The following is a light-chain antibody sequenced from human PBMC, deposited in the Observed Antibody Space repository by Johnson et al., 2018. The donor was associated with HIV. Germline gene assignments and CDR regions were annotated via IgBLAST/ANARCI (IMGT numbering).Light chain of an antibody. V-gene: IGLV1-51*02. Sequence: QSVLTQPPSVSAAPGQKVTIPCSGSSSNIGNNYVSWYQHLPGTAPKLLIYENNKRPSGIPDRFSGSKSGTSATLGITGLQTGAEANYYCGTWDSSMSAVFGSGTKVTVL. J-gene: IGLJ1*01. CDR1: SSNIGNNY. CDR3: GTWDSSMSAV. CDR2: ENN.